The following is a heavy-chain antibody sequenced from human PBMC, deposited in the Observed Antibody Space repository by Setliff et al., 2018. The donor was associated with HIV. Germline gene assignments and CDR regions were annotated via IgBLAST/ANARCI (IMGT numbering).Heavy chain of an antibody. J-gene: IGHJ4*02. D-gene: IGHD4-17*01. CDR2: VSSRGDT. Sequence: SETLSLTCTVSDSGTYYWSWIRQPAGKGLEWIGRVSSRGDTNYNPSLKSRVTMSADTSKNQFSLKLTSVTASDTAVYYCARAAAGNTGPFDLWGQGSPVTVSS. CDR1: DSGTYY. V-gene: IGHV4-4*07. CDR3: ARAAAGNTGPFDL.